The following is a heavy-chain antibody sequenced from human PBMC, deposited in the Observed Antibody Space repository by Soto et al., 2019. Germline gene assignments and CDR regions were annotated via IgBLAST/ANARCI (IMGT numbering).Heavy chain of an antibody. CDR3: ARDVRRYYGSGSYYGMDV. Sequence: LRHSCAASGFTFSSYAMHWVRQAPCKGLEWVAVISYDGSNKYYADSVKGRFTISRDNSKNTLYLQMNSLRAEDTAVYYCARDVRRYYGSGSYYGMDVWGQGTTVTVSS. CDR2: ISYDGSNK. V-gene: IGHV3-30-3*01. J-gene: IGHJ6*02. D-gene: IGHD3-10*01. CDR1: GFTFSSYA.